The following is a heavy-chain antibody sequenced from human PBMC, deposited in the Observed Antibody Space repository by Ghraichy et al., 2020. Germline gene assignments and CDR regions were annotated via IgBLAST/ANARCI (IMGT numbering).Heavy chain of an antibody. CDR1: GFTLSSYD. Sequence: GGSLRLSCTASGFTLSSYDMSWVRQAPGKGLEWVSGISDSRGGTFHGDSAKGRFTISRDNSKNALYLQMNSLRADDTAVYYCAKALPYGSGSQFDYWGQGPLFTFSS. CDR2: ISDSRGGT. CDR3: AKALPYGSGSQFDY. V-gene: IGHV3-23*01. D-gene: IGHD3-10*01. J-gene: IGHJ4*02.